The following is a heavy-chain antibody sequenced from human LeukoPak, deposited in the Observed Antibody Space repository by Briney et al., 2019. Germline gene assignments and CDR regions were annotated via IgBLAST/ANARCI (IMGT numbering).Heavy chain of an antibody. V-gene: IGHV4-30-4*01. CDR1: GGSISSGDYY. D-gene: IGHD6-13*01. CDR3: ARESWHSSSWYGGPFDY. Sequence: SETLSLTCTVSGGSISSGDYYWSWIRQPPGKGLEWIGYIYYSGSTYYNPSLKSRVTISVDTSKNQFSLKLSSVTAADTAVYYCARESWHSSSWYGGPFDYWGQGTLVTVSS. J-gene: IGHJ4*02. CDR2: IYYSGST.